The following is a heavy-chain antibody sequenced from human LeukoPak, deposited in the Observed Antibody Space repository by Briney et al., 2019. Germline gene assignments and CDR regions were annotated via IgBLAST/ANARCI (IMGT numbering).Heavy chain of an antibody. CDR2: ISSSGSTI. CDR3: ARGGYASNAFIVVVPAAMDY. Sequence: GGSLRLSCAASGFTFSSYEMNWVRQAPGKGLEWVSYISSSGSTIYYADSVKGRFTISRDNAKNSLYLQMNSLRAENTAVYYCARGGYASNAFIVVVPAAMDYWGQGTLVTVSS. CDR1: GFTFSSYE. D-gene: IGHD2-2*01. J-gene: IGHJ4*02. V-gene: IGHV3-48*03.